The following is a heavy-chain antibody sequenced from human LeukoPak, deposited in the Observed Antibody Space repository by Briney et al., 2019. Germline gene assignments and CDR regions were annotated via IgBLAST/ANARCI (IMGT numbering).Heavy chain of an antibody. Sequence: ASVKVSCXASGYTFTSYDINWVRQATGQGLEWMGWMNPNSGNTGYAQKFQGRVTMTRDTSINTAYMELSSLRSEDTAVYYCARDYGGNSGWFDPWGQGTLVTVSS. D-gene: IGHD4-23*01. CDR2: MNPNSGNT. CDR1: GYTFTSYD. CDR3: ARDYGGNSGWFDP. V-gene: IGHV1-8*01. J-gene: IGHJ5*02.